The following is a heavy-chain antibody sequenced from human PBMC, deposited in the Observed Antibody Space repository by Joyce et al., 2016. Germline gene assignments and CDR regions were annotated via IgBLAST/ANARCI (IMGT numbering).Heavy chain of an antibody. CDR2: ISFDGSNK. D-gene: IGHD1-26*01. CDR3: AKDRYSLNY. V-gene: IGHV3-30*18. Sequence: QVQLVEAGGGVVQPGWSLRLSCVASGSTSSSFGLHWVRQAPGKGLVWLAVISFDGSNKYYADPVNGRFTISRDNSNHTMFLQMNNLRAEDTAMYYCAKDRYSLNYWGQGTLVTVSS. CDR1: GSTSSSFG. J-gene: IGHJ4*02.